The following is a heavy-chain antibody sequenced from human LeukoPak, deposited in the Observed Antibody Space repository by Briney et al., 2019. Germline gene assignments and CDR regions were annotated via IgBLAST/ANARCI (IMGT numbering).Heavy chain of an antibody. Sequence: PSETLSLTCTVSGGSINSYYWTWIRQPPGKGLEWIGSIYYTGTTSYISSLKSRVTISIDTSKNQFSLNLNSVTAADTAVYYCARHWYGGNFLFDYWGQGTLITVSS. V-gene: IGHV4-59*08. CDR3: ARHWYGGNFLFDY. J-gene: IGHJ4*02. D-gene: IGHD4-23*01. CDR2: IYYTGTT. CDR1: GGSINSYY.